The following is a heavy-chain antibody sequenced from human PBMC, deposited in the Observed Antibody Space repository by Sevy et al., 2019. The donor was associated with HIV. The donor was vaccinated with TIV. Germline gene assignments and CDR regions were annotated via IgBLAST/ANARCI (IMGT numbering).Heavy chain of an antibody. CDR1: GYTFTSYA. Sequence: ASVKVSCKASGYTFTSYAMNWVRQAPGQGLEWMGWINTNTGNRTYAQGFTGRFVFSLDTSVSTAYLQISSLKAEDTAVYYCARAGYCSSTSCPYAGSYYYYGMDVWGQGTTVTVSS. V-gene: IGHV7-4-1*02. J-gene: IGHJ6*02. CDR2: INTNTGNR. D-gene: IGHD2-2*01. CDR3: ARAGYCSSTSCPYAGSYYYYGMDV.